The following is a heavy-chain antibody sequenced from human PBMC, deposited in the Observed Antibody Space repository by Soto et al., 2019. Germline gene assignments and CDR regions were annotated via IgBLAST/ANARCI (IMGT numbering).Heavy chain of an antibody. CDR1: GYTFTTYG. Sequence: ASVKVSCKASGYTFTTYGINWVRQAPGQGLEWMGWISTHNGNTNYAQKFQDRVTMTTDTSTSTAYMELRSLRSDDTAVYYCARDEGWAYCQHWGQGALVTVSS. D-gene: IGHD2-15*01. V-gene: IGHV1-18*01. CDR3: ARDEGWAYCQH. CDR2: ISTHNGNT. J-gene: IGHJ1*01.